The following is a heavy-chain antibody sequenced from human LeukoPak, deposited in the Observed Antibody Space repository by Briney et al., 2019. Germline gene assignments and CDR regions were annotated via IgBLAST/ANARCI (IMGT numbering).Heavy chain of an antibody. CDR3: ARPLQQLVAFDI. Sequence: PGGSLRLSCVASGFTFNDYSMIWVRQAPGKGLEWVSSISSSSSYIYYADSVKGRFTISRDNAKNSLYLQMNSLRAEDTAVYYCARPLQQLVAFDIWGQGTMVTVSS. V-gene: IGHV3-21*01. CDR1: GFTFNDYS. CDR2: ISSSSSYI. J-gene: IGHJ3*02. D-gene: IGHD6-13*01.